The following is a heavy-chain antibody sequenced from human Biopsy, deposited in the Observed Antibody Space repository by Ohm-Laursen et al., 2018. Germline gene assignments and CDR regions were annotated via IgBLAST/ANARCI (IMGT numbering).Heavy chain of an antibody. V-gene: IGHV3-23*01. Sequence: GSLRLSCAASGFTFNDFAMTWVRQAPGKGLEWVSAIGGSGGTTYYAGSVKGRFTVSRDNAKNTLYLQMNSLTAEDTAIYYCTRAYRYGLDAFDVWGQGTMVTVSS. CDR3: TRAYRYGLDAFDV. D-gene: IGHD3-16*01. CDR1: GFTFNDFA. CDR2: IGGSGGTT. J-gene: IGHJ3*01.